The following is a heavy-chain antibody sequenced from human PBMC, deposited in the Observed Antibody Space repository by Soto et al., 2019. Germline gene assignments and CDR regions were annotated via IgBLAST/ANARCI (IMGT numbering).Heavy chain of an antibody. CDR3: AKASPFGPHPWATCFDY. V-gene: IGHV3-9*01. D-gene: IGHD5-12*01. CDR1: GFTFDDYA. Sequence: EVQLVESGGGLVQPGRSLRLSCAASGFTFDDYAMHWVRQAPGKGLEWVSGISWNSGSIGYADSVKGRFTISRDNAKNSLYLQMNSLRAEDTALYYCAKASPFGPHPWATCFDYWGQGTLVTVSS. J-gene: IGHJ4*02. CDR2: ISWNSGSI.